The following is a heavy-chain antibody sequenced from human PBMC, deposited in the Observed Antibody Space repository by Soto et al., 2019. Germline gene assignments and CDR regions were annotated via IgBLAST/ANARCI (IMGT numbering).Heavy chain of an antibody. Sequence: QVQLQESGPGLVRPSETLSLTCTVSGGSMCSYRWSWIRQPAGKGLEWIGRLNTYGNTHYNPSLKSRVTVSVDTSRNQFFLTLRSVTAADSAVYHCGRESGETWDYEASWGHGTPVTVSS. D-gene: IGHD1-7*01. J-gene: IGHJ5*01. CDR2: LNTYGNT. CDR1: GGSMCSYR. V-gene: IGHV4-4*07. CDR3: GRESGETWDYEAS.